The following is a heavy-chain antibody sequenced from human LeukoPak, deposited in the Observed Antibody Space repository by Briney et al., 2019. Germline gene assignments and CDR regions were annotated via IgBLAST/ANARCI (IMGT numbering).Heavy chain of an antibody. J-gene: IGHJ4*02. CDR3: ARKLAL. CDR2: IDPTGRSV. CDR1: GFSFSSYG. Sequence: GGSLRLSCAASGFSFSSYGMNWVRQAPGQGLEWVSYIDPTGRSVYYADSVKGRFTVSRDNANHSVFLQMNSLRDDDTAVYFCARKLALWGQGTLVTASS. V-gene: IGHV3-48*02.